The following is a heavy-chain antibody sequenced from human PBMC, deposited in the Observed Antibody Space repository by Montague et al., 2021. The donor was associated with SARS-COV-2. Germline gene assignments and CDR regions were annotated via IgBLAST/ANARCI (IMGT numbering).Heavy chain of an antibody. CDR2: IFGSAAGT. Sequence: SLRPSCAASGFALNNFAMSWVRQAPGKGLEWVSSIFGSAAGTYYGDSVKGRFTISRDNSKYTLYLQMNSMRAEDTAKYYCAKQPGAGAVVYWYFDHWGRGTVVSVAS. D-gene: IGHD6-19*01. CDR3: AKQPGAGAVVYWYFDH. J-gene: IGHJ2*01. CDR1: GFALNNFA. V-gene: IGHV3-23*01.